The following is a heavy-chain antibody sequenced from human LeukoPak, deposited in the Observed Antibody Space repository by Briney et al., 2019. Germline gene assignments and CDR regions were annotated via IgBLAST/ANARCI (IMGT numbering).Heavy chain of an antibody. CDR3: ARATGGIFYYGSGLGWFDP. J-gene: IGHJ5*02. CDR2: IYYSGST. Sequence: SETLSLTCTVSGGSVSSGSYYWSWIRQPPGKGLEWIGYIYYSGSTNYNPSLKSRVTISVDTSKNQFSLKLSSVTAADTAVYYCARATGGIFYYGSGLGWFDPWGQGTLVTVSS. V-gene: IGHV4-61*01. CDR1: GGSVSSGSYY. D-gene: IGHD3-10*01.